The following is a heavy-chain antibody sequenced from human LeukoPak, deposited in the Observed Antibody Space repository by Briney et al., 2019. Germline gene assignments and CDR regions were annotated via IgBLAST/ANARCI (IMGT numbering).Heavy chain of an antibody. Sequence: GGSLRLSCSASGFAFSDYWMNWVRQAPGKGPEWVANINLGGSARLYVASVRGRCTISRDNAKNSLYLQLNSLRVEDTAVYYCAAWGLNNYWGEGTLVTVSS. CDR3: AAWGLNNY. J-gene: IGHJ4*02. V-gene: IGHV3-7*01. CDR1: GFAFSDYW. CDR2: INLGGSAR. D-gene: IGHD7-27*01.